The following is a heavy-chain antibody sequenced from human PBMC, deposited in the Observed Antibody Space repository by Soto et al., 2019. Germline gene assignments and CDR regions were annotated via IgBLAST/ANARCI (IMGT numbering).Heavy chain of an antibody. D-gene: IGHD5-12*01. V-gene: IGHV4-31*03. CDR1: GGSISSGGYY. CDR3: TRGKHEYSGYGYFDY. Sequence: PSETLSLTCTVSGGSISSGGYYWNWIRQHPGKGLEWIGYIYYSGSTYYNPSLKSRVAISVDTSKNQFSLNLSSVTAADTAVYYCTRGKHEYSGYGYFDYWGQGTLVTVSS. J-gene: IGHJ4*02. CDR2: IYYSGST.